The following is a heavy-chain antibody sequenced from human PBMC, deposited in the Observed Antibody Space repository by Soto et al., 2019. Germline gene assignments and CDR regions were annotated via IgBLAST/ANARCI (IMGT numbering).Heavy chain of an antibody. CDR3: ARLHNSSDWTDFDF. J-gene: IGHJ4*02. V-gene: IGHV4-34*01. CDR1: GGSFSGYY. CDR2: ISHSGSA. D-gene: IGHD6-19*01. Sequence: PSETLSLTCAVYGGSFSGYYWSWIRQPPGKGLEWIGEISHSGSATYNPSLKSRVTISLGTPKKHFYLNLRSVTAADTAVYFCARLHNSSDWTDFDFWGQGTRVTVSS.